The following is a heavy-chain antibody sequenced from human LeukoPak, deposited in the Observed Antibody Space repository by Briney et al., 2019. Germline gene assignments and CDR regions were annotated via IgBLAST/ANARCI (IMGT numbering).Heavy chain of an antibody. CDR1: GFTFSSYW. CDR3: ARVRGILTGYSYYSDY. V-gene: IGHV3-7*01. Sequence: GGSLRLSCAASGFTFSSYWMSWVRQAPGKGLEWVANIKQDGSEKYYVDSVKGRFTISRDNAKNSLYPQMNSLRAEDTAVYYCARVRGILTGYSYYSDYWGQGTLVTVSS. J-gene: IGHJ4*02. CDR2: IKQDGSEK. D-gene: IGHD3-9*01.